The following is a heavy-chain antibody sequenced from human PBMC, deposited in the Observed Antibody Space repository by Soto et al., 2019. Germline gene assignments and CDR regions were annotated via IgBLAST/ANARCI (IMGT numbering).Heavy chain of an antibody. V-gene: IGHV1-69*01. CDR2: IIPIFGTA. J-gene: IGHJ6*02. D-gene: IGHD3-3*01. CDR3: AIEDITVFGDWEYYYYDGMDV. CDR1: GGTFSSYA. Sequence: QVQLVQSGAEVKKPGSSVKVSCKASGGTFSSYAISWVRQAPGQGLEWMGGIIPIFGTANYAQKFQGRVTITADESTSTAYMELSSLRSEDTAVYYCAIEDITVFGDWEYYYYDGMDVWGQGTTVTVSS.